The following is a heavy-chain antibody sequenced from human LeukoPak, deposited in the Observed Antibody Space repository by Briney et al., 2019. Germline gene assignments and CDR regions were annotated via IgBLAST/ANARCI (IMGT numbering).Heavy chain of an antibody. CDR2: ISAYNGNT. CDR3: ARDYDLFYFDY. Sequence: EASVEVSCKASGYAFTNYGISWVRQAPGQGLEWMGWISAYNGNTNYAQKLQGRVTMTTDTSTSTAYMELRSLRSDDTAVYYCARDYDLFYFDYWGQGTLVTVSS. CDR1: GYAFTNYG. J-gene: IGHJ4*02. D-gene: IGHD3-16*01. V-gene: IGHV1-18*01.